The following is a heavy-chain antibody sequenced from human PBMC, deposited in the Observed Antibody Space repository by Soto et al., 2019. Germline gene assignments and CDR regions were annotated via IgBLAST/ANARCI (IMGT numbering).Heavy chain of an antibody. CDR2: IYHSGST. CDR3: ARDGIAVAGNPGWAALDI. Sequence: QVQLQESGPGLVKPSGTLSLTCAVSGGSISSSNWWSWVRQPPGKGLEWIGEIYHSGSTNYNPSLKSRGTISVDKSKNQFSLKLSSVTAADTAVYYCARDGIAVAGNPGWAALDIWGQGTMVTVSS. CDR1: GGSISSSNW. J-gene: IGHJ3*02. V-gene: IGHV4-4*02. D-gene: IGHD6-19*01.